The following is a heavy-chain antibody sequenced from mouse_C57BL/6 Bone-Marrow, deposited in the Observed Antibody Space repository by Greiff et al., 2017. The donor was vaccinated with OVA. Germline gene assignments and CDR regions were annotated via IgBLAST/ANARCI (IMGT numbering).Heavy chain of an antibody. V-gene: IGHV1-66*01. CDR3: ARPKTVYYGSSYDWFAY. D-gene: IGHD1-1*01. Sequence: QVQLKESGPELVKPGASVKISCKASGYSFTSYYIHWVKQRPGQGLEWIGWIYPGSGNTKYNEKFKGKATLTADTSSSTAYMQLSSLTSEDSAVYYCARPKTVYYGSSYDWFAYWGQGTLVTVSA. CDR2: IYPGSGNT. CDR1: GYSFTSYY. J-gene: IGHJ3*01.